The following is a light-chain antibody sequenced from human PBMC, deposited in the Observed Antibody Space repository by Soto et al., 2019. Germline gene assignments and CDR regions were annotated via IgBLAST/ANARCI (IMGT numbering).Light chain of an antibody. CDR2: KAS. CDR3: QQYNDNWT. CDR1: QSISSW. J-gene: IGKJ1*01. V-gene: IGKV1-5*03. Sequence: DIQMTQSPSTLSASVGDRVTITCRASQSISSWLAWYQQKPGKAPRLLIYKASNLESGVPSRFSGSGSGTEFTLIISSLQPDDSATYYCQQYNDNWTFGQGTKVEMK.